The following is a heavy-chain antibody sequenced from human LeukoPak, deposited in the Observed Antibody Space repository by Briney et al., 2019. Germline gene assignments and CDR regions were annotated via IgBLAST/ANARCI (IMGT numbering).Heavy chain of an antibody. Sequence: PSETLSLTCGVSGGSISSINWWSWVRQVPGQGLEWIGEISLIGRTNYNPSLNSRLTLSLDESRNQVSLNLTSVTAADTAIYYCSGESGPFCPLGYWGQGTLVVVPS. CDR3: SGESGPFCPLGY. CDR2: ISLIGRT. D-gene: IGHD1-26*01. V-gene: IGHV4-4*02. J-gene: IGHJ4*02. CDR1: GGSISSINW.